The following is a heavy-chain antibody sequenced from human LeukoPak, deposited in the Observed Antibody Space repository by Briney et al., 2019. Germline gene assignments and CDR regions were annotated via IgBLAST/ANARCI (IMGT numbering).Heavy chain of an antibody. D-gene: IGHD5-12*01. J-gene: IGHJ3*01. Sequence: QTGGSLRLSCAASGFTFSSYWMHWVRQAPGKGLVWISRINTDGSNTRYEDTVKGRFTISRDNAKNTLYLLMNSLRAEDTAVYYCARDGYRTSQGAFDLWGQGTMVTVSS. CDR2: INTDGSNT. CDR1: GFTFSSYW. CDR3: ARDGYRTSQGAFDL. V-gene: IGHV3-74*01.